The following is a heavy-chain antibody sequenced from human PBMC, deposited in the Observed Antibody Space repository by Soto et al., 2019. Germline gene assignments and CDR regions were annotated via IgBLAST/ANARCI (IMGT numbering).Heavy chain of an antibody. CDR2: IYYTGTT. V-gene: IGHV4-4*02. D-gene: IGHD3-22*01. Sequence: SETLSLTCAVSGGSISSSNWWSWVRQPPGKGLEWIGYIYYTGTTTYNPSLKSRVTISLDTSKNQFSLKMDSVTTADTAVYYCTRLGGYYQALDSWGQGTLVTVSS. J-gene: IGHJ4*02. CDR3: TRLGGYYQALDS. CDR1: GGSISSSNW.